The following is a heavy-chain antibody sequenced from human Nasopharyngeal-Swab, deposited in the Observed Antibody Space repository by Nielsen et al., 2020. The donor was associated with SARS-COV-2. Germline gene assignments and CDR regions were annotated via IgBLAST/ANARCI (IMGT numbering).Heavy chain of an antibody. J-gene: IGHJ4*02. V-gene: IGHV3-33*01. CDR3: ARDFGAYYDSTAKAY. CDR1: GFTFSSYG. Sequence: GESLKISCAASGFTFSSYGMHWVRQAPGKGLEWVAVIWYDGSNKYYADSVKGRFTISRDNSKNTLYLQMNGLRAEDTAVYYCARDFGAYYDSTAKAYWGQGTLVTVSS. CDR2: IWYDGSNK. D-gene: IGHD3-22*01.